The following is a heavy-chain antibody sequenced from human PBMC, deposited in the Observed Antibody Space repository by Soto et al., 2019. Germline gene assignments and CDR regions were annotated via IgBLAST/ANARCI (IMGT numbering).Heavy chain of an antibody. CDR3: ARHYSRPGTTYDDYYHYYGMDV. Sequence: PGESLKISCKGSGYSFTSYWIGWVRQMPGKGLEWMGIIYPGDSDTRYSPSFQGQVTISADKSISTAYLQWSSLKASDTAMYYCARHYSRPGTTYDDYYHYYGMDVWGQGTTVTVSS. J-gene: IGHJ6*02. CDR1: GYSFTSYW. V-gene: IGHV5-51*01. CDR2: IYPGDSDT. D-gene: IGHD1-7*01.